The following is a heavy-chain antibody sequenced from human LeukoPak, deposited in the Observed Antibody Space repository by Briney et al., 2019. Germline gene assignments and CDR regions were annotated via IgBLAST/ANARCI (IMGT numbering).Heavy chain of an antibody. CDR2: INPNSGGT. Sequence: ASVKVSCKASGYSFTGYHIHWVRQAPGQGLEWMGWINPNSGGTNYAQKFQGRVTMTRDTSISTAYMELSRLRSDDTAVYYCARSDVDTAMVTWFDPWGQGTLVTVSS. CDR3: ARSDVDTAMVTWFDP. CDR1: GYSFTGYH. V-gene: IGHV1-2*02. D-gene: IGHD5-18*01. J-gene: IGHJ5*02.